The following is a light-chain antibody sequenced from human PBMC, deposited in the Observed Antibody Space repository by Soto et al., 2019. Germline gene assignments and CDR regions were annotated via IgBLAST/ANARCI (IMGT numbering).Light chain of an antibody. J-gene: IGLJ3*02. CDR2: EVR. CDR1: SSDIGSGYAY. Sequence: QSALTQPASVSGSPGQSITISCTGTSSDIGSGYAYVSWYQQHPGKALKVIIYEVRHRPSSVSSRFSGSRSGNTASLTISGLQAEDEAHYYCSSYTTYDTVVFGGGTKVTVL. CDR3: SSYTTYDTVV. V-gene: IGLV2-14*01.